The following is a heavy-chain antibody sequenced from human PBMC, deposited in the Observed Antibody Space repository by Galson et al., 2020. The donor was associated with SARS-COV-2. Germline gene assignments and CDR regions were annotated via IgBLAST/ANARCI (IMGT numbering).Heavy chain of an antibody. CDR2: IYSDGST. CDR1: GFTVSSNY. CDR3: ARDLPLDGLGMHV. D-gene: IGHD3-3*01. J-gene: IGHJ6*02. Sequence: GGSLRLSCAASGFTVSSNYMNWVRQAPGKGLEWVSVIYSDGSTSYANSVKGRFTISRDNSKNTVYLQMNSMRAEDTAVYYCARDLPLDGLGMHVWGQGTTVTVSS. V-gene: IGHV3-53*01.